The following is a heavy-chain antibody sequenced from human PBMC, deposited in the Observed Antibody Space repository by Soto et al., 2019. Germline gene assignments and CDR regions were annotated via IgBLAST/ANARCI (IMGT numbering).Heavy chain of an antibody. Sequence: SETLSLTCTVSGGPSSSGTYYWGWIRQPPGKGLEWIGSIYYRGSTYYNPSLKSRVTISVDTSKNQFSLKLSSVTAADTAVYYCARHLLFSTGFADYWGQGTLVTVSS. CDR1: GGPSSSGTYY. V-gene: IGHV4-39*01. CDR3: ARHLLFSTGFADY. D-gene: IGHD3-10*01. CDR2: IYYRGST. J-gene: IGHJ4*02.